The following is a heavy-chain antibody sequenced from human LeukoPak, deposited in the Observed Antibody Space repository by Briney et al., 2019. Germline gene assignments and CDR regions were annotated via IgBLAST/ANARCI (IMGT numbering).Heavy chain of an antibody. D-gene: IGHD3-16*02. CDR1: GGSFSGYY. Sequence: SETLSLTCAVYGGSFSGYYWSWIRQPPGKGLEWIGEINHSGSTNYNPSLKSRVTISVDTSKNQFSLKLSSVTAADTAVYYCARVRQLYDYIWGSYRSYHFDYWGQGTLVTVSS. CDR3: ARVRQLYDYIWGSYRSYHFDY. CDR2: INHSGST. V-gene: IGHV4-34*01. J-gene: IGHJ4*02.